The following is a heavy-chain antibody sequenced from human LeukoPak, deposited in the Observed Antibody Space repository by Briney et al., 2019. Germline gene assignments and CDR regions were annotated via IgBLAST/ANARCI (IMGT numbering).Heavy chain of an antibody. Sequence: GESLKISCKGSGYSFTSYWIGWVRQMPGKGLEWMGIIYPGDSDTRYSPSFQGQVTISVDKSITTAYLQWSSLKASDTAIYYCARREYCSSTSCSACFDYWGQGTLVTVSS. J-gene: IGHJ4*02. CDR1: GYSFTSYW. CDR2: IYPGDSDT. V-gene: IGHV5-51*01. CDR3: ARREYCSSTSCSACFDY. D-gene: IGHD2-2*01.